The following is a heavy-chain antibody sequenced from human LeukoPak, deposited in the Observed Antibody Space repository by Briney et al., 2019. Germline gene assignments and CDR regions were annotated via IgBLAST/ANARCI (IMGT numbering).Heavy chain of an antibody. CDR3: ASDSSGGDYVGY. CDR2: INPSGGST. Sequence: GASVKVSCKASGYTFTSYYMYWVRQAPGQGLEWMGIINPSGGSTSYAQKFQGRVTMTRDMATSTVYMELSSLRSEDTAVYYCASDSSGGDYVGYWGQGTLVTVSS. D-gene: IGHD6-25*01. CDR1: GYTFTSYY. J-gene: IGHJ4*02. V-gene: IGHV1-46*01.